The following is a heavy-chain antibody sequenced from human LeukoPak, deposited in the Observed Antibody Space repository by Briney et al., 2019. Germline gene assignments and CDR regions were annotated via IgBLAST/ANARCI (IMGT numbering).Heavy chain of an antibody. J-gene: IGHJ4*02. V-gene: IGHV1-2*02. CDR2: INPNSGGT. CDR3: ARGQQLGQYFDY. D-gene: IGHD6-13*01. CDR1: GYTFTGYF. Sequence: GASVKVSCKASGYTFTGYFVHWVRQAPGQGLEWMGWINPNSGGTNYAQKFQGRVTMTRDTSISTAYMELSRLRSDDTAVYYCARGQQLGQYFDYWGQGTLVTVSS.